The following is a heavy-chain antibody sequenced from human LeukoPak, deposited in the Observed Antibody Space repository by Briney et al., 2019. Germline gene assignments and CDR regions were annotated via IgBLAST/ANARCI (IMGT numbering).Heavy chain of an antibody. CDR2: IWYDGSNK. J-gene: IGHJ4*02. CDR1: GFTFSSYG. CDR3: ARDPPPWELRGGFDY. D-gene: IGHD1-26*01. V-gene: IGHV3-33*01. Sequence: GGSLRLSCAASGFTFSSYGMHWVRQAPGKGLEWVAVIWYDGSNKYYADSVEGRFTISRDNSKNTLYLQMNSLRAEDTAVYYCARDPPPWELRGGFDYWGQGTLVTVSS.